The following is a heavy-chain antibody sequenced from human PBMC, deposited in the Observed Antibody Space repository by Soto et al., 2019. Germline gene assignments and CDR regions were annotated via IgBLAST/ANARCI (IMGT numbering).Heavy chain of an antibody. J-gene: IGHJ4*02. CDR1: RYIFTSFH. CDR2: INPITGST. V-gene: IGHV1-46*01. Sequence: VSLKVSCKASRYIFTSFHMHWVREAPGQGLEWMGVINPITGSTSYEQKFQGRVTMTRDTSTSTVYMVLSSLRSEDTAVYYCARIAAAGLTYFYXWGQGTTFTVSX. CDR3: ARIAAAGLTYFYX. D-gene: IGHD6-13*01.